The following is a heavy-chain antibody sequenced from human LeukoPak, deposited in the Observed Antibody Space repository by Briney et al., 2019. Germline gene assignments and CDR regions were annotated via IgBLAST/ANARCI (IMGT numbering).Heavy chain of an antibody. Sequence: GEPLRLSCVASGFTFSSYGMHWVRQAPGKGLEWVAVISNDGSNKYNADSVKGRFTISRDISKNTLYLQMNSLRAEDTAVYYCAKGRGAFDIWGQGTMVTVYS. V-gene: IGHV3-30*18. J-gene: IGHJ3*02. CDR3: AKGRGAFDI. D-gene: IGHD3-10*01. CDR2: ISNDGSNK. CDR1: GFTFSSYG.